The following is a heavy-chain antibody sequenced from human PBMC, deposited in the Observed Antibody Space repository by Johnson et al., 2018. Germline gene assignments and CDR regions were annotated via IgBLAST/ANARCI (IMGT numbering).Heavy chain of an antibody. V-gene: IGHV3-NL1*01. CDR3: AKDKAGSGGDDGY. J-gene: IGHJ4*02. D-gene: IGHD6-19*01. CDR1: GFTFSRYG. Sequence: QVQLVQSGGGVVQPGRSLRLSCAASGFTFSRYGMHSVRQAPGQGLEWVPVISSGGDNTYYADSVKGRFTISRDNSKNTLYLQVNSLRAEDTAVNYCAKDKAGSGGDDGYWGQGTLVTVSS. CDR2: ISSGGDNT.